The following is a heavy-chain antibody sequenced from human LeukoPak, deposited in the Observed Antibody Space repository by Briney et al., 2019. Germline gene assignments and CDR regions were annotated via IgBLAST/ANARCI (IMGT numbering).Heavy chain of an antibody. V-gene: IGHV4-59*01. J-gene: IGHJ4*02. CDR3: ARASSSWYFDY. CDR1: GGSISSYY. D-gene: IGHD6-13*01. Sequence: SETLSPTCTVSGGSISSYYWSWIRQPPGKGLEWIGYIYYSGSTNYNPSLKSRVTISVDTSKNQFSLKLSSVTAADTAVYYCARASSSWYFDYWGQGTLVTVSS. CDR2: IYYSGST.